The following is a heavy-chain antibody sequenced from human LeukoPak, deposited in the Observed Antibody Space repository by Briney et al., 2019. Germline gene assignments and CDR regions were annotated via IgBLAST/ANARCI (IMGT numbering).Heavy chain of an antibody. D-gene: IGHD3-10*01. CDR1: GGTFSSYT. V-gene: IGHV1-69*13. Sequence: ASVKVSCKASGGTFSSYTISWVRQAPGQGLEWMGGVIPIFGTANYAQKFQGRVTITADESTSTAYMELSSLRSEDTAVFYCARAPREYYGSGSYLWYFDLWGRGTLVTVSS. J-gene: IGHJ2*01. CDR2: VIPIFGTA. CDR3: ARAPREYYGSGSYLWYFDL.